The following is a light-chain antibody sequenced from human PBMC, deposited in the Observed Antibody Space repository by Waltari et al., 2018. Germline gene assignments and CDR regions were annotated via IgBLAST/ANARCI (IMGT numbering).Light chain of an antibody. J-gene: IGKJ1*01. CDR2: DAS. V-gene: IGKV1-5*01. Sequence: DIQMTQSPSSLSASVGDRVTITCRASQSIGSLLAWYQQKPGKAPKLLIYDASILESGVPSRLSGSGSGTDFTLTISSLQPDDFATYYCQQYDSFSPVTFGQGTRVDIK. CDR1: QSIGSL. CDR3: QQYDSFSPVT.